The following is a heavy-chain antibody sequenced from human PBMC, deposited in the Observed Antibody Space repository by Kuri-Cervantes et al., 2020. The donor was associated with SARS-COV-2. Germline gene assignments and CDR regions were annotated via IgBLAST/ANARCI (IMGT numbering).Heavy chain of an antibody. J-gene: IGHJ6*02. D-gene: IGHD2-8*02. CDR2: IYHSGST. CDR1: GFTFSSYEM. CDR3: ARGYCTGVSCSSYYGMDV. Sequence: ESLKISCAASGFTFSSYEMNWVRQAPGKGLEWIGEIYHSGSTNYNPSLKSRVTIFVDKSKNQFSLKVNSVTAADTAVYYCARGYCTGVSCSSYYGMDVWGQGTTVTVSS. V-gene: IGHV4/OR15-8*01.